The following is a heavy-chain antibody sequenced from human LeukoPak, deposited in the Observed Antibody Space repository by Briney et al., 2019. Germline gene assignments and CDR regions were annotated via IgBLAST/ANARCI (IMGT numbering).Heavy chain of an antibody. CDR3: ARARPSDLYGVTWDAFDI. Sequence: SETLSLTYTVSGGSISSYYWSWIRQPPGKGLEWIGYIYYSGSTNYNPSLKSRVTISVDTSKNQFSLKLSSVTAADTAVYYCARARPSDLYGVTWDAFDIWGQGTMVTVSS. CDR1: GGSISSYY. CDR2: IYYSGST. J-gene: IGHJ3*02. D-gene: IGHD4-17*01. V-gene: IGHV4-59*01.